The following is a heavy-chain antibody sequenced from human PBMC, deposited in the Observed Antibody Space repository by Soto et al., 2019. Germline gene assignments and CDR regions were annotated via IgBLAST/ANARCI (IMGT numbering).Heavy chain of an antibody. V-gene: IGHV5-10-1*01. CDR2: IDPSDSYT. CDR3: ATKLNRFLEWLPRMDV. D-gene: IGHD3-3*01. Sequence: GESLKISCKGSGYSFPIYWISWVRQMPGKGLEWMGRIDPSDSYTNYNPSFQGHVTISADKSISTAFLQWNSLMASDTAMYYCATKLNRFLEWLPRMDVWGQGTTVTVSS. CDR1: GYSFPIYW. J-gene: IGHJ6*02.